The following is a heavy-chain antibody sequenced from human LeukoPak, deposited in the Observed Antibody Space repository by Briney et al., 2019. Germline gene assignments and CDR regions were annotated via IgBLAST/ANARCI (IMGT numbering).Heavy chain of an antibody. CDR1: GFTFSTDF. V-gene: IGHV3-74*01. J-gene: IGHJ3*02. CDR3: VREDNAFNI. Sequence: PGGSRRLSCVASGFTFSTDFMHWIRQAPGEGLMWVSQISGDESYTNYADSVKGRFTISRDNAKNTLYLHMNSLRAEDTAIYYCVREDNAFNIWGQGTLVTVSS. CDR2: ISGDESYT.